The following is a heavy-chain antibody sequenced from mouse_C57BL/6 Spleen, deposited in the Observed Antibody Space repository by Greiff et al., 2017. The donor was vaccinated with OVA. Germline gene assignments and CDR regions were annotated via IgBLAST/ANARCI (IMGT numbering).Heavy chain of an antibody. CDR1: GYAFTNYL. D-gene: IGHD4-1*01. CDR3: ARELGRLWYFDV. CDR2: INPGSGGT. J-gene: IGHJ1*03. Sequence: VQLVESGAELVRPGTSVKVSCKASGYAFTNYLIEWVKQRPGQGLEWIGVINPGSGGTNYNEKFKGKATLTADKSSSTAYMQSSSLTSEDSAVYFCARELGRLWYFDVWGTGPTVTVSS. V-gene: IGHV1-54*01.